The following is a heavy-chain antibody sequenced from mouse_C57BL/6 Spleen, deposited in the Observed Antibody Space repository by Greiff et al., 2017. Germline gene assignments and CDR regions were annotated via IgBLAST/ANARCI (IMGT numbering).Heavy chain of an antibody. J-gene: IGHJ2*01. CDR1: GYTFTGYW. CDR3: AIVSTPGVEDY. V-gene: IGHV1-9*01. CDR2: ILPGSGST. Sequence: VQLQQSGAELMKPGASVKLSCTATGYTFTGYWIEWVKQRPGHGLEWIGEILPGSGSTNYNEKFKGQATITADTSSNTAYMQLSSLTTEDSAIYYCAIVSTPGVEDYWGQGTTLTVSS. D-gene: IGHD1-1*01.